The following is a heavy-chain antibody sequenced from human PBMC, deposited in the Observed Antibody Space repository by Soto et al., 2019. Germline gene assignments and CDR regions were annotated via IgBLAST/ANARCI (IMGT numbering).Heavy chain of an antibody. Sequence: QVQLVQSGAEVKKPGASVKVSCKASGYTFTSYDINWVRQATGQGLEWMGWMNPNSGNTGYAQKFQGRVTMTRNTSISTAYMELSSLRSEDTAVYYCARGHYYDFWRNYGMDVWGQGTTVTVSS. CDR2: MNPNSGNT. CDR1: GYTFTSYD. CDR3: ARGHYYDFWRNYGMDV. J-gene: IGHJ6*02. D-gene: IGHD3-3*01. V-gene: IGHV1-8*01.